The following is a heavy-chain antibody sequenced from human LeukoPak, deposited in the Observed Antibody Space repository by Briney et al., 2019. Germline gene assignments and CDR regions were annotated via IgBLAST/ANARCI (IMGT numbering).Heavy chain of an antibody. J-gene: IGHJ4*02. V-gene: IGHV4-4*09. CDR1: GGSISSYY. D-gene: IGHD3-22*01. CDR2: IYTSGST. Sequence: PSETLSLTCTVSGGSISSYYWSWIRQPPGKGLEWIGYIYTSGSTNYNPSLKSRVTISVDTSKNQFSLKLSSVTAADTAVYYCARGRPNSSGEFDYWGQGTLVTVSS. CDR3: ARGRPNSSGEFDY.